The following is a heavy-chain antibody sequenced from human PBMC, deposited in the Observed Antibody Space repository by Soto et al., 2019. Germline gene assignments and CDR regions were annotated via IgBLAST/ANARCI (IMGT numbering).Heavy chain of an antibody. D-gene: IGHD4-4*01. CDR1: GGTFSSYT. V-gene: IGHV1-69*02. Sequence: QVQLVQSGAEVKKPGSSVKVSCKASGGTFSSYTISWVRQAPGQGLEWMGRIIPILGIANYAQKFQGRVTITADKSTSTAYMELSSLRAEDTAVYYCARAVLTVTTDYYYYMDVWGKGTTVTFSS. CDR2: IIPILGIA. J-gene: IGHJ6*03. CDR3: ARAVLTVTTDYYYYMDV.